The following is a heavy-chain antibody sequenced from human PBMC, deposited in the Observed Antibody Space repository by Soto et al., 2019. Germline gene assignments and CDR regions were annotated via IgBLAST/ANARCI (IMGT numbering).Heavy chain of an antibody. CDR1: GGTFSSYT. D-gene: IGHD4-17*01. V-gene: IGHV1-69*02. J-gene: IGHJ4*02. Sequence: QVRLVQSGAEVKKPGSSVKVSCKASGGTFSSYTISWVRQAPGQGLEWMGRIIPILGIANYAQKFQGRVTITADKSTSTAYMELSSLRSEDKAVYYCARSFRHSTVTDRSERDYWGQGTLVTVSS. CDR2: IIPILGIA. CDR3: ARSFRHSTVTDRSERDY.